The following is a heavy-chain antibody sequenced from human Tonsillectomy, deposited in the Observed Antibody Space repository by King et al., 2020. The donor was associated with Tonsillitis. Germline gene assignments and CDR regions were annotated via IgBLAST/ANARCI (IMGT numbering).Heavy chain of an antibody. CDR2: ISYDGFNK. V-gene: IGHV3-30*18. Sequence: VQLVESGGGVVQPGRSLRLSCAASGFTFSNSDMHWVRQAPGKGLEWVAVISYDGFNKYFADSVKGRFTISRVNSQNTLYLQMNSVKAEDTAVYYCAKRIDYWGQGTPVTVPS. J-gene: IGHJ4*02. CDR1: GFTFSNSD. CDR3: AKRIDY.